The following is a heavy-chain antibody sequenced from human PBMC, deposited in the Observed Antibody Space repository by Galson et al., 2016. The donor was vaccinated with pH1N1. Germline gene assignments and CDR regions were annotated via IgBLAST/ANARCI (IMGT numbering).Heavy chain of an antibody. CDR1: GFTFSRNA. J-gene: IGHJ4*02. CDR3: ATGLLAAAGTFDY. V-gene: IGHV3-30*04. D-gene: IGHD6-13*01. Sequence: LRLSCAASGFTFSRNAMHWVRQAPGKGLEWVAVISYDGSNKYYADSVKGRFTISRDNSKNTLYLQMNSLGAEDTAVYYCATGLLAAAGTFDYWGQGTLVSVSS. CDR2: ISYDGSNK.